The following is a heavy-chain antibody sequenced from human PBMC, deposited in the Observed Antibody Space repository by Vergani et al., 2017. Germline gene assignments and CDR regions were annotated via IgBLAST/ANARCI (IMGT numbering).Heavy chain of an antibody. CDR3: ARLSYDTTPYLQGGYDC. Sequence: QVQLQESGPGLVKPSETLSLTCAVSGYSISSSSYYWGWIRQPPGKGLEWIGSIYYSGSTYYNPSLKSRVTISVDTSKNQFSLKLSSVTAADTAVYYCARLSYDTTPYLQGGYDCWGQGTLVSVSS. D-gene: IGHD3-22*01. CDR1: GYSISSSSYY. CDR2: IYYSGST. J-gene: IGHJ4*02. V-gene: IGHV4-39*01.